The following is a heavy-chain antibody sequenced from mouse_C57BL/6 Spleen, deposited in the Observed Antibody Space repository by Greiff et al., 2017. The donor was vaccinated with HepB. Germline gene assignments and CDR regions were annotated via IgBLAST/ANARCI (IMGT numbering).Heavy chain of an antibody. J-gene: IGHJ3*01. V-gene: IGHV1-4*01. Sequence: QVQLQQSGAELARPGASVKMSCKASGYTFTSYTMNWVKQRPGQGLEWIGYINPSSGYTKYNQKFKDKATLTADKSSSTAYMQLSSLTSEDSAVYYCARSIYYDYDGWFAYWGQGTLVTVSA. CDR3: ARSIYYDYDGWFAY. CDR1: GYTFTSYT. CDR2: INPSSGYT. D-gene: IGHD2-4*01.